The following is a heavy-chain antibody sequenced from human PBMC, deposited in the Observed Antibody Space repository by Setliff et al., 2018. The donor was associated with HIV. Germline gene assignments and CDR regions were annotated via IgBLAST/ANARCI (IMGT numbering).Heavy chain of an antibody. V-gene: IGHV4-34*01. D-gene: IGHD3-10*01. Sequence: SETLSLTCAVYGGSLSGYYWSWVRQSPGRGLEWIGEINQSGNTNFNPSLKSRLIISVDTSKSQFSLKLTSVTAADTALYYCAREGGQGYSGSGSFYHRNFDLWGRATLVTVS. J-gene: IGHJ2*01. CDR1: GGSLSGYY. CDR3: AREGGQGYSGSGSFYHRNFDL. CDR2: INQSGNT.